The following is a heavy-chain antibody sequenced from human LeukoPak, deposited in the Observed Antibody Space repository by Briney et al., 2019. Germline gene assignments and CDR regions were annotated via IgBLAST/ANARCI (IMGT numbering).Heavy chain of an antibody. V-gene: IGHV3-74*01. CDR1: GFTFTNYW. CDR3: ARSQSGVFDV. J-gene: IGHJ3*01. CDR2: MNSDGTSI. D-gene: IGHD2-15*01. Sequence: GGSLRLSCVVSGFTFTNYWMQWVRQVPGKGLVWVARMNSDGTSIIHAASVKGRFTISRDNAENTLYLQMNSLRPEDTALYYCARSQSGVFDVWGQGTMVIVSS.